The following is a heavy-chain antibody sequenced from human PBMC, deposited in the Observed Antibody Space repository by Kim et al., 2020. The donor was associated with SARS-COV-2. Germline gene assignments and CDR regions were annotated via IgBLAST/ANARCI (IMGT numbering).Heavy chain of an antibody. V-gene: IGHV1-2*02. J-gene: IGHJ5*02. CDR2: INPNSGGT. CDR3: ARDSERDSSGWYGNWFDP. Sequence: ASVKVSCKASGYTFTGYYMHWVRQAPGQGLEWMGWINPNSGGTNYAQKFQGGVTMTRDTSISTAYMELSRLRSDDTAVYYCARDSERDSSGWYGNWFDPWGQGTLVTVSS. CDR1: GYTFTGYY. D-gene: IGHD6-19*01.